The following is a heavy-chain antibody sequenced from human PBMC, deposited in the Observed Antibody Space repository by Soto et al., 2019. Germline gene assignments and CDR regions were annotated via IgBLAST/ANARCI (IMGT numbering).Heavy chain of an antibody. D-gene: IGHD6-13*01. CDR1: VLTFDSFG. V-gene: IGHV3-23*01. J-gene: IGHJ4*02. Sequence: WWSLRLSCSASVLTFDSFGMTWFRQAPGKGLEWVSSISGSGTSTYYADSVKGRFTISRDNSKNTLYLQMNSLRAEDTALYYCAKYASSTWSLFDYWGQGTLVTVSS. CDR2: ISGSGTST. CDR3: AKYASSTWSLFDY.